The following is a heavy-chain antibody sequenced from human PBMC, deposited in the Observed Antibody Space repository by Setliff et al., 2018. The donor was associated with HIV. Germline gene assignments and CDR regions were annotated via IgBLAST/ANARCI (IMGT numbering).Heavy chain of an antibody. J-gene: IGHJ4*02. CDR1: GGSINRSSYY. CDR2: ISYTGST. V-gene: IGHV4-39*01. Sequence: PSETLSLTCTVPGGSINRSSYYWGWIRQPPGKGLAWIGAISYTGSTYYDPSLKSRVTISLDTSKNHFFLKLSSVTAPDTAIYYCARQTWEYYDTLTGYYRSPKNFDSWGQGTLVTVSS. D-gene: IGHD3-9*01. CDR3: ARQTWEYYDTLTGYYRSPKNFDS.